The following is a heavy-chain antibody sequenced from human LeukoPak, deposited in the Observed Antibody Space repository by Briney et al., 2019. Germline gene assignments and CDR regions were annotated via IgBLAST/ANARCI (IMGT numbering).Heavy chain of an antibody. CDR1: GGTFSSYA. CDR3: ARATFIAARYYYYYYMDV. J-gene: IGHJ6*03. Sequence: SVKVSCKASGGTFSSYAISWVRQAPGQGLEWMGGIIPIFGTANYAQKFQGRVTITTDESTSTAYMELSSLRSEDTAVYYCARATFIAARYYYYYYMDVWGKGTTVTVSS. CDR2: IIPIFGTA. D-gene: IGHD6-6*01. V-gene: IGHV1-69*05.